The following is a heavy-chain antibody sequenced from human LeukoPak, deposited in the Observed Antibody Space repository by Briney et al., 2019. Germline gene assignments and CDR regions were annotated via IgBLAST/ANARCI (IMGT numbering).Heavy chain of an antibody. J-gene: IGHJ5*02. CDR3: ARRHYDILTGFNWFDP. Sequence: PSETLSLTCAVYGGSFSGYYWSWIRQPPGKGLEWIGEINHSGSTNYNPSLKSRVTISVDTSKNQFSLKLSSVTAADTAVYYCARRHYDILTGFNWFDPWGQGTLVTVSS. CDR2: INHSGST. D-gene: IGHD3-9*01. CDR1: GGSFSGYY. V-gene: IGHV4-34*01.